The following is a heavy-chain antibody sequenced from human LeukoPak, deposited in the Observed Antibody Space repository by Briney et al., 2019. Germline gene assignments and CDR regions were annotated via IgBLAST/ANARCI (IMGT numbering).Heavy chain of an antibody. CDR2: IWYDGTNK. CDR3: ARAAYDSSGYLTL. V-gene: IGHV3-33*08. CDR1: DFTFDFYW. J-gene: IGHJ4*02. D-gene: IGHD3-22*01. Sequence: PGGSLRLSCVASDFTFDFYWMTWVRQAPGKGLEWVAVIWYDGTNKYYADSVKGRFTISRDNSKNTLFLQMNILRAEDTAVYYCARAAYDSSGYLTLWGQGTLVAVSS.